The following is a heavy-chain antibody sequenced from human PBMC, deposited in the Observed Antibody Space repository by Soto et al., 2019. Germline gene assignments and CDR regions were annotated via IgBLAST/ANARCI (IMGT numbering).Heavy chain of an antibody. J-gene: IGHJ4*02. Sequence: PGGSLRLSCAASGFTFSSYGMHWVRQAPGKGLEWVAVIWYDGSNKYYADSVKGRFTISRDNSKNTLYLQMNSLRAEDTAVYYCARDSMMVYAIALDYWGQGTLVTVSS. CDR1: GFTFSSYG. D-gene: IGHD2-8*01. CDR2: IWYDGSNK. CDR3: ARDSMMVYAIALDY. V-gene: IGHV3-33*01.